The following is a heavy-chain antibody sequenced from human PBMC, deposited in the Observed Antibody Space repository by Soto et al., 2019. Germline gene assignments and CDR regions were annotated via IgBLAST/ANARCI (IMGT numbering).Heavy chain of an antibody. V-gene: IGHV2-5*01. CDR3: ARGLATLPVFAFDI. CDR2: IYWSGDE. J-gene: IGHJ3*02. D-gene: IGHD1-26*01. Sequence: QGTLKESGPTLVKPTQTLTLTCSFSGFSLSTSGVGVGWIRQSPGKSLEWLALIYWSGDEHYRPSLKSRLSICKDTSKNHVVLIMTDMDPVDTAKYYCARGLATLPVFAFDIWGQGTMVTVSS. CDR1: GFSLSTSGVG.